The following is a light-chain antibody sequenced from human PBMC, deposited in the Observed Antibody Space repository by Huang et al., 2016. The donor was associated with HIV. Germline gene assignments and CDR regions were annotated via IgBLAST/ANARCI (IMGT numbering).Light chain of an antibody. CDR3: QQYNNWPPPWT. V-gene: IGKV3-15*01. CDR2: GAS. CDR1: QSVSST. Sequence: EIVMTQSPATLSVPPGERPTLSCRASQSVSSTLAWYQQKPGQAPRLLIYGASTRANGIPGRFSGSGSGTEFTLTISSLQSEDFAVYYCQQYNNWPPPWTFGQGTKVEIK. J-gene: IGKJ1*01.